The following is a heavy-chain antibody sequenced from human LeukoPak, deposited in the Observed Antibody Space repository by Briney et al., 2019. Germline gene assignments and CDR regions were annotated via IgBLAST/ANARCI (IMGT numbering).Heavy chain of an antibody. Sequence: SETLSLTCAVYGGSFSGYYWSWIRQPPGKGLEWIGDINHSGSTNYNPSLKSRVTISVDTSKNQFSLKLSSVTAADTAVYYCALASPGTVDAFDIWGQGTMVTVSS. CDR2: INHSGST. V-gene: IGHV4-34*01. CDR1: GGSFSGYY. CDR3: ALASPGTVDAFDI. J-gene: IGHJ3*02. D-gene: IGHD4-11*01.